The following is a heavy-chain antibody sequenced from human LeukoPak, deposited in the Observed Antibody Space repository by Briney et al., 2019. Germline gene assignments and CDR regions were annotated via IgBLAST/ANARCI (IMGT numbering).Heavy chain of an antibody. D-gene: IGHD2-8*01. Sequence: YPSETLSLTCTVSGGSISSYYWSWIRQPPGKGLEWIGYIYYSGSTNYNPSLKSRVTISVDTSKNQSSLKLSSVTAADTAVYYCARYLTATDAFDIWGQGTMVTVSS. CDR1: GGSISSYY. CDR2: IYYSGST. J-gene: IGHJ3*02. CDR3: ARYLTATDAFDI. V-gene: IGHV4-59*01.